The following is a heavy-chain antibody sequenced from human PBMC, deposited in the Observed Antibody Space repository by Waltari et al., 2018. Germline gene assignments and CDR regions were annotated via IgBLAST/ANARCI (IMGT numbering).Heavy chain of an antibody. J-gene: IGHJ4*02. D-gene: IGHD6-19*01. CDR3: ATAMYSSGWYVLYFDY. CDR1: GYTLTELS. Sequence: QVQLVQSGAEVKKPGASVKVSCKVSGYTLTELSMHWVRQAPGKGLEWMGGFDPEDGETIYAQKFQGRVTMTEDTSTDTAYMELSSLRSEDTAVYYCATAMYSSGWYVLYFDYWGQGTLVTVSS. V-gene: IGHV1-24*01. CDR2: FDPEDGET.